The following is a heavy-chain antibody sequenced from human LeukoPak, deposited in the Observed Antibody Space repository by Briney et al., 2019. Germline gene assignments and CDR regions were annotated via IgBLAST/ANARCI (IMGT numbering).Heavy chain of an antibody. J-gene: IGHJ4*02. CDR2: IAVYNGDT. V-gene: IGHV1-18*01. Sequence: ASVKVSCKASGYTFTSYGISWVRQAPGQGPEWMGRIAVYNGDTKFLQKFQGRVTLTTDASTNTAYMELRSLTSDDTAVYYCARQAGYSTGWYGGYYFDHWGQGTPVTVSA. CDR3: ARQAGYSTGWYGGYYFDH. CDR1: GYTFTSYG. D-gene: IGHD6-19*01.